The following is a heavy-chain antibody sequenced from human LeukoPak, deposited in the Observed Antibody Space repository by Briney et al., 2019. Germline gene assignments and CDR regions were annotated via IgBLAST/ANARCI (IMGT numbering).Heavy chain of an antibody. CDR2: INHSGST. D-gene: IGHD4-17*01. CDR1: GGSFSGYY. J-gene: IGHJ5*02. V-gene: IGHV4-34*01. CDR3: AREAPGEPPTTYNWFDP. Sequence: PSETLSLTCAVYGGSFSGYYWSWIRQPPGKGLEWIGEINHSGSTNYNPSLKSRVTISVDTSKNQFSLKLSSVTAADTAVYYGAREAPGEPPTTYNWFDPWGQGTLVTVSS.